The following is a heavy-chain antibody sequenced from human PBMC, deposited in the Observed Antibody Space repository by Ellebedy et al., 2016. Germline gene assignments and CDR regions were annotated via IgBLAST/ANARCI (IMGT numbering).Heavy chain of an antibody. CDR3: AKGGTMVRGVYTAGYFDL. CDR2: ISGSGGST. CDR1: GFTFSSYA. J-gene: IGHJ2*01. D-gene: IGHD3-10*01. Sequence: GGSLRLXXAASGFTFSSYAMSWVRQAPGKGLEWVSAISGSGGSTYYADSVKGRFTISRDNSKNTLYLQMNSLRAEDTAVYYCAKGGTMVRGVYTAGYFDLWGRGTLVTVSS. V-gene: IGHV3-23*01.